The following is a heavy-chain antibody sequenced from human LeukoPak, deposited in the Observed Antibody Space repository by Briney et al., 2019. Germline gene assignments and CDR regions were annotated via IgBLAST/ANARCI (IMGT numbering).Heavy chain of an antibody. CDR2: INSDGSNI. CDR1: GFTFSSYW. J-gene: IGHJ4*02. V-gene: IGHV3-74*03. CDR3: AREGRVSGYDFDC. Sequence: KTGGSLRLSCAASGFTFSSYWMHWVRQAPGKGLVWVSRINSDGSNITYADSVKGRFTISRDNAKNTLYLQMNSLRVEDTAVYYCAREGRVSGYDFDCWGQGTLVTVSS. D-gene: IGHD5-12*01.